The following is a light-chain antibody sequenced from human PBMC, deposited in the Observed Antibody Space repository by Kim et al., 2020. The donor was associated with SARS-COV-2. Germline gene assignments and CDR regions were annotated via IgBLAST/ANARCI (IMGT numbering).Light chain of an antibody. Sequence: SSELTQDPAVSVALGQTDRITCQGDSLRSYYATWYQQKPGQAPILVIYGKNNRPSGIPDRFSGSSSGNTASLTITGTQAGDEADYYCNSRDSNDNVVFGGRTQLTVL. CDR3: NSRDSNDNVV. V-gene: IGLV3-19*01. CDR1: SLRSYY. CDR2: GKN. J-gene: IGLJ2*01.